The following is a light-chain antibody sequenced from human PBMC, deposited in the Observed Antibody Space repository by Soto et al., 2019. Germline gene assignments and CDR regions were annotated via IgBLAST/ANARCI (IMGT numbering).Light chain of an antibody. CDR2: DVT. Sequence: QSALTQPRSVSGSPGQSVTISCTGTSSDVGGYNYVSWYQQHPGKAPKLMIYDVTKRPSGVPDPFSGSKSGNTASLTISGLQAEYEADYYCCSYAGSYTFVFGTGTKLTVL. CDR3: CSYAGSYTFV. CDR1: SSDVGGYNY. V-gene: IGLV2-11*01. J-gene: IGLJ1*01.